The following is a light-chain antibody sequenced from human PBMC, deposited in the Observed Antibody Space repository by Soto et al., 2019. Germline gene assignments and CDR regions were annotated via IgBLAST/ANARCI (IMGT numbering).Light chain of an antibody. Sequence: DIQLTQSPSFLSASVGDRVTITCRASQGISSSLAWYQQKPGKAPNLLIYAASTLQTGVPSRFSGSGSGTECTLTISSLQPEDFATYYCQHLYAYPLDFGQGTRLDIK. CDR2: AAS. V-gene: IGKV1-9*01. CDR3: QHLYAYPLD. CDR1: QGISSS. J-gene: IGKJ5*01.